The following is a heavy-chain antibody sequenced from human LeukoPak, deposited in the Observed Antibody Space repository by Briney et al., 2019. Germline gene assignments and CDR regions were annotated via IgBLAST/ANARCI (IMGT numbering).Heavy chain of an antibody. CDR3: ASERVTSGSSWYLPLDY. CDR1: GGTFSSYA. Sequence: GASVKVSCKASGGTFSSYAFSWVRQAPGQGLEWMGGIIPIFGTANYAQKFQGRVTITADESTSTAYMELSSLRSEDTAVYYCASERVTSGSSWYLPLDYWGQGTLVTVSS. D-gene: IGHD6-13*01. CDR2: IIPIFGTA. V-gene: IGHV1-69*01. J-gene: IGHJ4*02.